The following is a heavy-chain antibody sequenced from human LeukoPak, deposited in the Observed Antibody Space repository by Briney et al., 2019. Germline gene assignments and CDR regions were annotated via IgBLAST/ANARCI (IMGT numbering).Heavy chain of an antibody. CDR3: ARGYSSSWHLNWFDP. CDR2: IYYSGST. D-gene: IGHD6-13*01. CDR1: GGSISSSSYS. Sequence: IPSETLSLTCTVSGGSISSSSYSWGWIRQPPGKGLEWIGSIYYSGSTNYNPSLKSRITISVDTSKNQFSLKLSSVTAADTAVYYCARGYSSSWHLNWFDPWGQGTLVTVSS. J-gene: IGHJ5*02. V-gene: IGHV4-39*07.